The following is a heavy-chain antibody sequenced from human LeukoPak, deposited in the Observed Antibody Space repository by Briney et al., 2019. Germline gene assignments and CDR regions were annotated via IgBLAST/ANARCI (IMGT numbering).Heavy chain of an antibody. CDR3: AKDGLVDTAMVTSFDY. CDR2: ISYDGSNK. J-gene: IGHJ4*02. V-gene: IGHV3-30-3*01. D-gene: IGHD5-18*01. CDR1: GFTFSSYA. Sequence: GGSLRLSCAASGFTFSSYAMHWVRQAPGKGLEWVAVISYDGSNKYYADSVKGRFTISRDNSKNTLYLQMNSLRAEDTAVYYCAKDGLVDTAMVTSFDYWGQGTLVTVSS.